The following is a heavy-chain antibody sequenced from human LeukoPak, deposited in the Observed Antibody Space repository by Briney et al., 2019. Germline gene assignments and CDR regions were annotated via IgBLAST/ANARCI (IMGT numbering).Heavy chain of an antibody. CDR3: ARVHRGYSYGRLDY. CDR2: ISSSDNTI. CDR1: GFAFSDYR. V-gene: IGHV3-48*02. J-gene: IGHJ4*02. Sequence: PTGGSLRLSCAASGFAFSDYRMNWAPQAPGEGLEWVSYISSSDNTIHYADSVKGRFTISRDNAKNSLYLEMNSLRDEDTAVYYCARVHRGYSYGRLDYWGQGTLVTVSS. D-gene: IGHD5-18*01.